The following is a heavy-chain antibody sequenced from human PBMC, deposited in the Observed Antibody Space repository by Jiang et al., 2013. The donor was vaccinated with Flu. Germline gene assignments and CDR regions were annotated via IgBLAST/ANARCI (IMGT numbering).Heavy chain of an antibody. Sequence: GAEVKKPGASVKVSCKASGYTFTGYYIHWVRQAPGQGLEWMGWINPNGGGTNYAQKFQGRVTMTRDTSISTAYMELSRLTSDDTAMFYCARGGGSGNSYWAPDYWGQGTLVTVSS. V-gene: IGHV1-2*02. D-gene: IGHD4-23*01. CDR2: INPNGGGT. CDR1: GYTFTGYY. J-gene: IGHJ4*02. CDR3: ARGGGSGNSYWAPDY.